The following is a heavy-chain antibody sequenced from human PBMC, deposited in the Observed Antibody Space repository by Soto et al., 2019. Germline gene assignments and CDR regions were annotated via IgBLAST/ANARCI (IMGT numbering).Heavy chain of an antibody. CDR1: GFPFSSYV. CDR2: ISGGGSNT. J-gene: IGHJ4*01. CDR3: AKDMNKDSSSLRGRYCGC. D-gene: IGHD2-2*01. Sequence: PGGSLRLSCAASGFPFSSYVMSWVRQAPGKGLEWVSGISGGGSNTFYADSVKGRFTISRDNSKNTLLLQMNSLGAEDTAVYYCAKDMNKDSSSLRGRYCGCWGQGIGVTISS. V-gene: IGHV3-23*01.